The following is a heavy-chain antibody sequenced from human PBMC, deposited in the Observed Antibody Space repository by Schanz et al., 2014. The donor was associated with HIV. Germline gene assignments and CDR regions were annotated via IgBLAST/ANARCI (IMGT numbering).Heavy chain of an antibody. J-gene: IGHJ4*02. D-gene: IGHD3-16*01. CDR3: VRDNYYDATTSSNF. CDR2: INPNSGDT. CDR1: GGTFSSFA. Sequence: QVQLVQSGAEVKKPGSSVKVSCKTSGGTFSSFAINWVRQAPGQGLEWMGWINPNSGDTNYAQKFQGRVTLTRDTSISTVYMELSRLRFDDTAMFYCVRDNYYDATTSSNFWGQGTLVTVSS. V-gene: IGHV1-2*02.